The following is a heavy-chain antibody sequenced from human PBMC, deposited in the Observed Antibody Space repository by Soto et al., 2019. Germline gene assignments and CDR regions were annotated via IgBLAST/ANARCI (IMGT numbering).Heavy chain of an antibody. CDR3: ARQMEDIAARRLRYYYGMDV. J-gene: IGHJ6*02. CDR1: GGTFSSYA. V-gene: IGHV1-69*01. D-gene: IGHD6-6*01. CDR2: IIPIFGIA. Sequence: QVQLVQSGAEVKKPGSSVKVSCKASGGTFSSYAISWVRQAPGQGLEWMGGIIPIFGIANYAQKFQGRVTITADESTSTAYMELSSLRSEDTAVYYCARQMEDIAARRLRYYYGMDVWGQGTTVTVSS.